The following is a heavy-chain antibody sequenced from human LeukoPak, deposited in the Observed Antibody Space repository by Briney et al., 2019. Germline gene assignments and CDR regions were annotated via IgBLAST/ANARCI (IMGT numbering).Heavy chain of an antibody. CDR2: IYYLAST. D-gene: IGHD6-13*01. Sequence: SETLSLTCTVSGGSISTYYWSWIRKPPGKGLEWIGYIYYLASTNYNPSLKSRVTISVDTSKNQFSLKLNSVTAADTAVYYCARDRSSWSFADWGQGTLVTVSS. V-gene: IGHV4-59*01. J-gene: IGHJ4*02. CDR3: ARDRSSWSFAD. CDR1: GGSISTYY.